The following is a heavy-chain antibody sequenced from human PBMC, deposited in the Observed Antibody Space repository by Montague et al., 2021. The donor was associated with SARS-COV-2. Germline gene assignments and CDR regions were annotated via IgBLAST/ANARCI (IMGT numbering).Heavy chain of an antibody. Sequence: SLRLSCAASGFTFDDYAMHWVRQAPGKGLEWVSGISWNSGSIGYADSVKGRFTISRDNAKNSLYLQMNNLRAEDTALYYCAKDISSGWRAQYYFDYWGQGTLVTVSS. CDR1: GFTFDDYA. J-gene: IGHJ4*02. CDR3: AKDISSGWRAQYYFDY. CDR2: ISWNSGSI. D-gene: IGHD6-19*01. V-gene: IGHV3-9*01.